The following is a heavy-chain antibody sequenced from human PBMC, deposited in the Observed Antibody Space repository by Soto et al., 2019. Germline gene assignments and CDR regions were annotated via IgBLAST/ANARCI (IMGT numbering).Heavy chain of an antibody. D-gene: IGHD5-12*01. V-gene: IGHV1-69*06. CDR3: AAPRTDGYKVPDPSTYYYYGLDV. CDR1: GGSFSTYA. J-gene: IGHJ6*02. CDR2: IIPIFGTP. Sequence: GASVEVSCKASGGSFSTYAISWVRQAPGQGLEWMGGIIPIFGTPNYAQKFQGRVTITADRSTSTAYLELNSLRSEDTDVYYCAAPRTDGYKVPDPSTYYYYGLDVWGQGTTVTVSS.